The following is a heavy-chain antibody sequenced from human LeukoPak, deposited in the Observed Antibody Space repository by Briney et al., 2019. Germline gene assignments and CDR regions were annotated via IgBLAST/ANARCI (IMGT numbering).Heavy chain of an antibody. J-gene: IGHJ5*02. V-gene: IGHV1-24*01. D-gene: IGHD2-2*01. CDR3: ATLPPATDIVVVPAAIQFDP. CDR2: FDPEDGET. Sequence: ASVKVSCKVSGYTLTELSMHWVRQAPGKGLEWMGGFDPEDGETIYAQKFQGRVTMTEDTSTDTAYMELSSLRSEGTAVYYCATLPPATDIVVVPAAIQFDPWGQGTLVTVSS. CDR1: GYTLTELS.